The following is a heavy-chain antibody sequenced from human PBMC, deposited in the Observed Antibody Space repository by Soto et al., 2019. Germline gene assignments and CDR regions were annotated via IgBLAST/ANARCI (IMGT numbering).Heavy chain of an antibody. CDR3: ARTVVKYFHDY. J-gene: IGHJ4*02. Sequence: EVQLLESGGGSVQPGGSLRLSCVASGFTFSSYAMSWVRQAPGKGLEWVSVVTSNGGAGTYYADSVKGRFTXSXDNXKXXXXXXXXXXXXXXXXXXXXARTVVKYFHDYWGQGTLVTVSS. CDR2: VTSNGGAGT. D-gene: IGHD2-21*01. V-gene: IGHV3-23*01. CDR1: GFTFSSYA.